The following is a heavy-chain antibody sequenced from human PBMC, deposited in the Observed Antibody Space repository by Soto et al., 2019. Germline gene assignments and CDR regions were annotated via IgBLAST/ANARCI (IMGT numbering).Heavy chain of an antibody. J-gene: IGHJ4*02. CDR2: INGGQGRT. D-gene: IGHD3-10*01. CDR3: AKDQRLGVTMVRGVIDAFDY. Sequence: GGSLRLSCAASGFTFTTYTMNWVRQAPGKGLEWVSAINGGQGRTYYADSVKGRFTISRDNSKNTLYLQMNSLRAEDTAVYYCAKDQRLGVTMVRGVIDAFDYWGQGTLVTVSS. V-gene: IGHV3-23*01. CDR1: GFTFTTYT.